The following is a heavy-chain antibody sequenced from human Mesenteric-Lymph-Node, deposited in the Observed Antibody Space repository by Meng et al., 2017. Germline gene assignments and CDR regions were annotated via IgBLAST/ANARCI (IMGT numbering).Heavy chain of an antibody. D-gene: IGHD6-13*01. J-gene: IGHJ4*02. CDR1: GLSFNTHA. Sequence: QVQLVESGGGVVQPGRSLRLSCVASGLSFNTHAMHWVRQAPGKGLEWVAVISYDGTNKYYADSVMGRFTISRGNSKSTLFLQMNSLRAEDTAMYYCMSEIRKAPTGTDYWGQGTPVTVSS. CDR2: ISYDGTNK. CDR3: MSEIRKAPTGTDY. V-gene: IGHV3-30-3*01.